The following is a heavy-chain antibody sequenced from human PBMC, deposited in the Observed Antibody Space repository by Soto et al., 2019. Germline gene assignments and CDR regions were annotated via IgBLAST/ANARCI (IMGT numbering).Heavy chain of an antibody. D-gene: IGHD6-13*01. CDR2: INAGNGNT. CDR1: GGTFSSYA. J-gene: IGHJ5*02. V-gene: IGHV1-3*01. CDR3: ARDRIAAAGTWFDP. Sequence: ASVKVSCKASGGTFSSYAISWVRQAPGQRLEWMGWINAGNGNTKYSQKFQGRVTITRDTSASTAYMELSSLRSEDTAVYYCARDRIAAAGTWFDPWGQGALVTVS.